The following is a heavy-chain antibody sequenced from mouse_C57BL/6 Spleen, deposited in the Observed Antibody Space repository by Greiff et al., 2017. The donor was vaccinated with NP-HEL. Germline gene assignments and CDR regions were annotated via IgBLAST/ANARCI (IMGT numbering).Heavy chain of an antibody. CDR2: IYWDDDK. CDR1: GFSLSTSGMG. Sequence: QVTLKESGPGILQSSQTLSLTCSFSGFSLSTSGMGVSWIRQPSGKGLEWLAHIYWDDDKRYNPSLKSRLTISKDTSRNQVFLKITSVDTADTATYYCARRAGLGSSYSYWYFDVWGTGTTVTVSS. J-gene: IGHJ1*03. CDR3: ARRAGLGSSYSYWYFDV. D-gene: IGHD1-1*01. V-gene: IGHV8-12*01.